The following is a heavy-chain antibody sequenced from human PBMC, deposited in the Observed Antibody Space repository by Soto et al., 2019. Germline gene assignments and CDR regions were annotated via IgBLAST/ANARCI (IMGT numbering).Heavy chain of an antibody. V-gene: IGHV4-59*01. J-gene: IGHJ4*02. CDR3: ARDNPGSGSYDY. CDR2: IYYSGST. D-gene: IGHD3-10*01. CDR1: GGSISSYY. Sequence: SETLSLTCTVYGGSISSYYWSWIRQPPGKGLEWIGYIYYSGSTNYNPSLKSRVTISVGTSKNQFSLKLSSVTAADTAVYYCARDNPGSGSYDYWGQGTLVTVSS.